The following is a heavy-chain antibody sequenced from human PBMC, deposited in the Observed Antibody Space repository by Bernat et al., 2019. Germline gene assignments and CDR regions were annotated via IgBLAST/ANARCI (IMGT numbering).Heavy chain of an antibody. J-gene: IGHJ5*02. CDR2: IYHSGST. Sequence: QVQLQESGPGLVKPSETLSLTCAVSGYSISSGYYWGWIRQPPGKGLEWIGSIYHSGSTYYNPSIKSRVTISVDTSKNQFSLKLSSVTAADTAVYYCARDQGSSWYKKYNWFDPWGQGTLVTVSS. CDR3: ARDQGSSWYKKYNWFDP. CDR1: GYSISSGYY. D-gene: IGHD6-13*01. V-gene: IGHV4-38-2*02.